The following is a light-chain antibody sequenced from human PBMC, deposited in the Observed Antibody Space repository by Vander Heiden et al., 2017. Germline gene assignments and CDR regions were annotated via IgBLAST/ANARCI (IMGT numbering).Light chain of an antibody. Sequence: DIQMTQSPSSLSASVGDRVTITCRASQSISSYLNWYQQKPGKAPKLLIYAASSLQSGVPSRFSGSGSGTDFTLTISMLQPEDFATYYCQQSDSTLFTFSHGTKVDIK. V-gene: IGKV1-39*01. CDR1: QSISSY. CDR3: QQSDSTLFT. J-gene: IGKJ3*01. CDR2: AAS.